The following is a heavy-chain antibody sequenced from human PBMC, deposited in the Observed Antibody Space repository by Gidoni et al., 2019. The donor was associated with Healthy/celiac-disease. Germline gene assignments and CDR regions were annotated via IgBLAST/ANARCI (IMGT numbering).Heavy chain of an antibody. CDR1: GFTFSSYG. CDR2: IWYDGSNK. CDR3: AREGGFGELLPFY. J-gene: IGHJ4*02. V-gene: IGHV3-33*01. D-gene: IGHD3-10*01. Sequence: QVQLVESGGGVVQPGRSLSLSCAESGFTFSSYGMHWVRQAPGKGLDWVAVIWYDGSNKYYADAVKGRFTISRDNSKNTLYLQMNSLRAEDTAVDYCAREGGFGELLPFYWGQGTLVTVSS.